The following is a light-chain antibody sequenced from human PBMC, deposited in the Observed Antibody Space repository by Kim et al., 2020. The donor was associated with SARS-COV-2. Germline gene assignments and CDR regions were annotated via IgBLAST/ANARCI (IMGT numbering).Light chain of an antibody. CDR2: GAS. V-gene: IGKV3-20*01. J-gene: IGKJ4*01. CDR3: QQCGRSPLT. Sequence: EIVLTQSPVTVSLSTGDRASLSCRASHSVSSSYLAWYQQKPGQAPRLLIYGASSRATGIPDRCSGSGSRTDFTRTISRLEREDVAVYYCQQCGRSPLTVGGGTKVEIK. CDR1: HSVSSSY.